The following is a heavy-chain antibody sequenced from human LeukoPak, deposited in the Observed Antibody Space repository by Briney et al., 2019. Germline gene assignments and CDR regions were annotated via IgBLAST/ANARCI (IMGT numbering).Heavy chain of an antibody. CDR1: GFTFSSYG. V-gene: IGHV3-33*01. CDR3: ARGKCRGKNAFDS. J-gene: IGHJ3*02. Sequence: PGGSLRLSCAASGFTFSSYGMHWVRQAPGKGLEWVAVIGYDGSNKYYADSVKGRFTISRDNSKNTLYLQMNSLRAEDTAVYYCARGKCRGKNAFDSWGQGTMVTVSS. CDR2: IGYDGSNK.